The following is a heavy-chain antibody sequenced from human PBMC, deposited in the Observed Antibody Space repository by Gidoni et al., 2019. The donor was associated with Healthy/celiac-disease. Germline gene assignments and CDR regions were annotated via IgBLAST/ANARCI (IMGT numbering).Heavy chain of an antibody. D-gene: IGHD1-26*01. CDR1: GFTFSSYA. V-gene: IGHV3-23*01. CDR3: AKALGPYWELPDAYYFAY. Sequence: EVRLLECGGGLVQPGGSLRLSCAACGFTFSSYALSWVRQSPGKGLKGVSAISGSGGSTDYADAVKGRFTISRDNSKNTLYLQMNSLRAEDTAVYYCAKALGPYWELPDAYYFAYWGQGTLVTVSS. CDR2: ISGSGGST. J-gene: IGHJ4*02.